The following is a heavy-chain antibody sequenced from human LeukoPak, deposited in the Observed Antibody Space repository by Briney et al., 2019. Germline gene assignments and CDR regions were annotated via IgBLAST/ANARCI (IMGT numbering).Heavy chain of an antibody. CDR3: ARPPSISNPYFGLDV. V-gene: IGHV3-48*04. CDR2: ISSSGGTI. CDR1: GFTFSSYG. J-gene: IGHJ6*02. Sequence: PGGSLRLSCAASGFTFSSYGMHWVRQAPGKGLEWISYISSSGGTIYYTDSVKGRFTISRDDAKNSLYLQMNSLRAEDTAVYYCARPPSISNPYFGLDVWGQGTTVTVSS. D-gene: IGHD2/OR15-2a*01.